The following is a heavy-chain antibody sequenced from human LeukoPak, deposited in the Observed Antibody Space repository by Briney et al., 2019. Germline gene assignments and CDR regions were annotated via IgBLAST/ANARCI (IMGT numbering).Heavy chain of an antibody. J-gene: IGHJ4*02. V-gene: IGHV4-34*01. Sequence: SETLSLTCAVYGGSFSGYYWSWIRQPPGKGPEWIGEINHSGSTNYNPSLKSRVTISVDTSKNQFSLKLSSVTAADTAVYYCARGRRYCSSTSCYLFPRYYFDYWGQGTLVTVSS. CDR3: ARGRRYCSSTSCYLFPRYYFDY. D-gene: IGHD2-2*01. CDR1: GGSFSGYY. CDR2: INHSGST.